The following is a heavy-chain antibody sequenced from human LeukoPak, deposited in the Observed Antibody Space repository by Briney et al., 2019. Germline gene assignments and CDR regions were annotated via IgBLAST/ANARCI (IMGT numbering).Heavy chain of an antibody. D-gene: IGHD6-6*01. V-gene: IGHV4-34*01. J-gene: IGHJ6*03. CDR2: INHSGST. Sequence: SEPLSLTCAVYGGSFSGYYWSWIRQPPGKGLEWIGEINHSGSTNYNPSLKSRVTISVDTSKNQFSLKLSSVTAADTAVYYCARGTQGIAARTFYYYMDVWGKGTTVTVSS. CDR3: ARGTQGIAARTFYYYMDV. CDR1: GGSFSGYY.